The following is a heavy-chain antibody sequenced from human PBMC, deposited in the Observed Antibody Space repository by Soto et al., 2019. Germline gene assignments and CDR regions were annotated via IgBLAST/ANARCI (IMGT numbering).Heavy chain of an antibody. J-gene: IGHJ4*02. Sequence: ASVKVSCKASGYTFTSYYMHWVRQAPGQGLEWMGIINPSGGSTSYAQKFQGRVTMTRDTSTSTVYMELSSLRSEDTAVYYCARGSYVDIVATIPSAFDYWGRGTLVTVSS. CDR3: ARGSYVDIVATIPSAFDY. D-gene: IGHD5-12*01. CDR1: GYTFTSYY. V-gene: IGHV1-46*03. CDR2: INPSGGST.